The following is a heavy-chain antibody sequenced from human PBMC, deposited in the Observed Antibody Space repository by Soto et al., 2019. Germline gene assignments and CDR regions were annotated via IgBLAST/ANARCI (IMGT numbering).Heavy chain of an antibody. J-gene: IGHJ4*02. CDR1: GFTFSSYG. CDR2: ISFEGNNK. Sequence: WGSLRLSCAASGFTFSSYGMHWVRQAPGKGLEWVAVISFEGNNKYYAGSVMGRFTIARDNSKNTLFLQLTSLSPEDTAVYYCPKAHYGGGWVRRHLDAWGQGTLVTVSS. CDR3: PKAHYGGGWVRRHLDA. D-gene: IGHD6-19*01. V-gene: IGHV3-30*18.